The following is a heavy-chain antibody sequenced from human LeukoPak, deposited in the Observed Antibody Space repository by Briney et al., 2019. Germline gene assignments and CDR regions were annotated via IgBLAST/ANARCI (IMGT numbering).Heavy chain of an antibody. V-gene: IGHV4-59*01. CDR3: ARDKGPYWYFDL. CDR2: IYNSGTT. Sequence: PSETLSLTCTVSGGSISSYYWSWIRQPPGKGLEWIGNIYNSGTTDYNPSLKSRVTISVDTSKNQFSLKLRSVTAADTAVYYCARDKGPYWYFDLWGRGTLVTVSS. CDR1: GGSISSYY. J-gene: IGHJ2*01.